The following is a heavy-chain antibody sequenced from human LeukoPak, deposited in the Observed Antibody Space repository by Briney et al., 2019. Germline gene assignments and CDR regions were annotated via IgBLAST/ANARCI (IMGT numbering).Heavy chain of an antibody. V-gene: IGHV3-23*01. CDR1: GFSFGTYA. CDR2: VSGSGGNT. CDR3: TKGGVVSAFGY. D-gene: IGHD2-21*01. J-gene: IGHJ4*02. Sequence: PGGSLRLSCAASGFSFGTYAMTWVREAPGKGLECGSTVSGSGGNTCYTDSVKGRFTISRDNSKNTLFLQMSSLRAEDTALYYCTKGGVVSAFGYWGQGVLVTVSS.